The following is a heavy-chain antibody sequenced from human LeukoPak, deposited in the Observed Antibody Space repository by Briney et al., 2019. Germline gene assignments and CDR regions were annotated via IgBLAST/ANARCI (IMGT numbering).Heavy chain of an antibody. V-gene: IGHV4-61*01. CDR3: ARVESSGWYIFDY. J-gene: IGHJ4*02. D-gene: IGHD6-19*01. CDR2: IYYSGST. CDR1: GGSVSSGSYY. Sequence: SETLSLTCTVSGGSVSSGSYYWSWIRQPPGKGLEWIGYIYYSGSTNYNPSLKSRVTISVDTSKNQFSLKLSSVTAADTAVYYCARVESSGWYIFDYWGQGTLVTVSS.